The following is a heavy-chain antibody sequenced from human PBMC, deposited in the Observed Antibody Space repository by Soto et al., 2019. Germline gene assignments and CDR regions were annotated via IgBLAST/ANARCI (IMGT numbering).Heavy chain of an antibody. D-gene: IGHD6-13*01. CDR3: ASSGYSSSPGDY. CDR1: GGSFSGYY. Sequence: ETLSLTCAVYGGSFSGYYWSWIRQPPGKGLEWIGEINHSGSTNYNPSLKSRVTISVDTSKNQFSLKLSSVTAADTAVYYCASSGYSSSPGDYWGQGTLVTVS. CDR2: INHSGST. V-gene: IGHV4-34*01. J-gene: IGHJ4*02.